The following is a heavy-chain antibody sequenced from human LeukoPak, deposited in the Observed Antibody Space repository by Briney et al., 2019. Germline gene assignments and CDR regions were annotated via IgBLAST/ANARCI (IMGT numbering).Heavy chain of an antibody. Sequence: GGSLRLSCAASGFTFSSYSMNWVRQAPGKGLEWVSSISSSSSYIYYADSVKGRFTISRDNAKNSLYLQMNSLRAEDTAVYYCARDRCSGGSCYPYWGQGTLVTVSS. CDR3: ARDRCSGGSCYPY. D-gene: IGHD2-15*01. V-gene: IGHV3-21*01. J-gene: IGHJ4*02. CDR1: GFTFSSYS. CDR2: ISSSSSYI.